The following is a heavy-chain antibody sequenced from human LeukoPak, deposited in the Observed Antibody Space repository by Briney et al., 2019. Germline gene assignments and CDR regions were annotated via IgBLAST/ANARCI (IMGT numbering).Heavy chain of an antibody. D-gene: IGHD5-18*01. V-gene: IGHV4-59*08. J-gene: IGHJ4*02. Sequence: SETLSLTCIVSGVSISSYSWNWIRQSPGKGLEWVGYFSNRGTTSYNPSLNSRVTISVDTSKNQLSLKLSSVTAADTAVYYCARVGADSYGVDYWGQGTLVTVSS. CDR2: FSNRGTT. CDR3: ARVGADSYGVDY. CDR1: GVSISSYS.